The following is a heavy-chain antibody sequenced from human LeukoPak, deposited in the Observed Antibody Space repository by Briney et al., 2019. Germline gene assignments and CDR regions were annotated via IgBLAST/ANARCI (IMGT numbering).Heavy chain of an antibody. CDR3: ARGSTSYEPDWFDP. CDR2: IYTSGST. V-gene: IGHV4-4*07. CDR1: GGSISSYY. J-gene: IGHJ5*02. D-gene: IGHD2-2*01. Sequence: PSETLSLTCTVSGGSISSYYWSWIRQPAGKGLEWIGRIYTSGSTNYNPSLKSRVTMSVDTSKNQFSLKLSSVTAADTAVYYCARGSTSYEPDWFDPWAREPWSPSPQ.